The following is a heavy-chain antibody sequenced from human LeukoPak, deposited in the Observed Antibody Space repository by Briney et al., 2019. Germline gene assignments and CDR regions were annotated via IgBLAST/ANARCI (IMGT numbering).Heavy chain of an antibody. CDR1: GFTFSSYC. V-gene: IGHV3-30*02. Sequence: AGSLCLSCAASGFTFSSYCMRWVRQAPGKGLEWVAFIRYDGSNKYYADSVKSRFTISRDNSKNTLYLQMNSLRAEATAVYYCAKSVTTMVRGYFDYGGQGTLATVS. D-gene: IGHD3-10*01. CDR2: IRYDGSNK. J-gene: IGHJ4*02. CDR3: AKSVTTMVRGYFDY.